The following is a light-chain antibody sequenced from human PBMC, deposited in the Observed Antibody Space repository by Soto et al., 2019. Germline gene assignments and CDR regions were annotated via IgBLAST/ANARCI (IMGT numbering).Light chain of an antibody. CDR1: SSDVGGYNY. CDR3: SSFTRINTYV. Sequence: QSVLTQPASVSGSPGQSITISCTGTSSDVGGYNYVSWYQQHPGKAPKLMIYDVSNRPSGVSNRFSGSKSGNTASLTISGLQAEDEGDYYCSSFTRINTYVFGTGTQLTVL. CDR2: DVS. V-gene: IGLV2-14*03. J-gene: IGLJ1*01.